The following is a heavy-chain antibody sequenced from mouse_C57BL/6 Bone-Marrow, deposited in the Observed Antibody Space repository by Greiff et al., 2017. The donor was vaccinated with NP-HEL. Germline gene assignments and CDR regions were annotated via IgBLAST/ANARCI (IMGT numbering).Heavy chain of an antibody. CDR2: IYPRSGNT. D-gene: IGHD2-2*01. CDR3: ARWGGCDGFAY. Sequence: QVQLQQSGAELARPGASVKLSCKASGYTFTSYGISWVKQRTGQGLEWIGEIYPRSGNTYYNEKFKGKATLTADKSSSTAYMELRSLTSEDSAVYFCARWGGCDGFAYWGQGTLVTVSA. V-gene: IGHV1-81*01. CDR1: GYTFTSYG. J-gene: IGHJ3*01.